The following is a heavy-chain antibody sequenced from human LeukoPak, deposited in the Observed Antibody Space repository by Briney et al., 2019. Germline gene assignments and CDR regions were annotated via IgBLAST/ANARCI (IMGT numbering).Heavy chain of an antibody. Sequence: SETLSLTCTVSGGSISGHHWTWIRQPPGTGLEWIGYFYDSGDFNYNPSLKSRVTIWMDMSNNQFSLTMSSVTAADTAMYYCARLLRPGGRKGDAFDIWAQGTLVTVSS. CDR1: GGSISGHH. V-gene: IGHV4-59*08. CDR3: ARLLRPGGRKGDAFDI. J-gene: IGHJ3*02. CDR2: FYDSGDF. D-gene: IGHD1-26*01.